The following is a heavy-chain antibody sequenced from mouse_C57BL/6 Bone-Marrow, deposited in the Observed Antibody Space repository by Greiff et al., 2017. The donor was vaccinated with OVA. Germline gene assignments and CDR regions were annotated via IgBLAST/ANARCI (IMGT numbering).Heavy chain of an antibody. Sequence: EVMLVESGGGLVQPGGSLKLSCAASGFTFSDYYMYWVRQTPEKRLEWVAYISNGGGSTYYPDTVKGRFTISRENAKNTLYLQMSRLKSEDTAMYYCARHEKDAMDYWGQGTSVTVSS. CDR3: ARHEKDAMDY. CDR1: GFTFSDYY. J-gene: IGHJ4*01. CDR2: ISNGGGST. V-gene: IGHV5-12*01.